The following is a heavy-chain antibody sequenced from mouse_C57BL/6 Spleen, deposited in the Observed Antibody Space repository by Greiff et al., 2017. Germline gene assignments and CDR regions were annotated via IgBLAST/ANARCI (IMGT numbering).Heavy chain of an antibody. V-gene: IGHV1-64*01. CDR3: AREGSLRHFDY. CDR1: GYTFTSYW. J-gene: IGHJ2*01. Sequence: QVQLQQPGAELVKPGASVKLSCKASGYTFTSYWMHWVKQRPGQGLEWIGMIHPNSGSTNYNEKFKSKATLTVDKSSSTAYMQLSSLTSEDSAVYYCAREGSLRHFDYWGQGTTLTVSS. CDR2: IHPNSGST. D-gene: IGHD2-12*01.